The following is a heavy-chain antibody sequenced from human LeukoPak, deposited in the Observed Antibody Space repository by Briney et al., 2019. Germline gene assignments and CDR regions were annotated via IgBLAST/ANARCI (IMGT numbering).Heavy chain of an antibody. CDR3: ARDPLGGYPPNDY. D-gene: IGHD1-26*01. CDR2: ISSSSSSTI. V-gene: IGHV3-48*04. Sequence: GGSLRLSCAASGFTFSSYSMNWVRQAPGKGLEWVSYISSSSSSTIYFADSVKGRFTISRDNAKNSLYLQMNSLRAEDTAVYYCARDPLGGYPPNDYWGQGTLVTVSS. J-gene: IGHJ4*02. CDR1: GFTFSSYS.